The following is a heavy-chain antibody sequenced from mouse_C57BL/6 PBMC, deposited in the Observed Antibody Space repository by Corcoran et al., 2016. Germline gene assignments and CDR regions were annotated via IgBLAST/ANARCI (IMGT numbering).Heavy chain of an antibody. J-gene: IGHJ2*01. CDR2: IYPGSGNT. CDR1: GYSFTSYY. V-gene: IGHV1-66*01. D-gene: IGHD2-4*01. CDR3: ARHDYGVFDY. Sequence: QVQLKQSGPELVKPGASVKISCKASGYSFTSYYIHWVKQRPGQGLGWIGWIYPGSGNTKYNEKFKGKATLTADTSSSTAYMQLSSLTSEDSAVYYCARHDYGVFDYWGQGTTLTVSS.